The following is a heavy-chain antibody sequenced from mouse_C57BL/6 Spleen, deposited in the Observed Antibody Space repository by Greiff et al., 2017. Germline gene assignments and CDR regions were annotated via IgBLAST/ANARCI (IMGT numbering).Heavy chain of an antibody. CDR3: AKTPITTVVRDYAMDY. CDR1: GFSLTSYG. Sequence: QVQLKESGPGLVQPSQSLSITCTVSGFSLTSYGVHWVRQSPGKGLEWLGVIWRGGSTDYNAAFMSRLSITKDNSKSQVFFRMNSLQADDTAIYSCAKTPITTVVRDYAMDYWGQGTSVTVSS. D-gene: IGHD1-1*01. V-gene: IGHV2-5*01. J-gene: IGHJ4*01. CDR2: IWRGGST.